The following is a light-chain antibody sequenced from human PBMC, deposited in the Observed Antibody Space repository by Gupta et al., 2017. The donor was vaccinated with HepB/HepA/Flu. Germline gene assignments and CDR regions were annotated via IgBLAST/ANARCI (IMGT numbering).Light chain of an antibody. V-gene: IGKV2D-29*01. CDR3: RQNFLLRCI. Sequence: DIVMTHTPLSLSVTPGQPASISCQSSEILLHSDGETYLYWYLQKPRQPPQLLIYEVSKRFSGVPDRFRGSGSGTDFTLKISRGEAEDVGIYYCRQNFLLRCIFGQGTKLEI. CDR1: EILLHSDGETY. J-gene: IGKJ2*02. CDR2: EVS.